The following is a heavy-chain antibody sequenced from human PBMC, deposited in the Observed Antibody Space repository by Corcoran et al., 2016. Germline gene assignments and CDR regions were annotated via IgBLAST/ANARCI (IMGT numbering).Heavy chain of an antibody. J-gene: IGHJ6*02. V-gene: IGHV3-13*01. Sequence: EAQLVESGGGSVQPGGSLRLSCAAYGFTLSTYDMHWVRQTTGEGLEWVSAIGHAGDTYYAGSVKGRFTISRENAANCMYLQMNSLRAEDTAVYYCARVCSGDSCYPPLKAMDVWGQGTTVTVSS. CDR2: IGHAGDT. D-gene: IGHD2-15*01. CDR3: ARVCSGDSCYPPLKAMDV. CDR1: GFTLSTYD.